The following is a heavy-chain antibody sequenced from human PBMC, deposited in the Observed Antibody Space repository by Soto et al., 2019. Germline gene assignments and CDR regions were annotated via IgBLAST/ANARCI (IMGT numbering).Heavy chain of an antibody. CDR3: ARAPSEYMWGSYLRYYEY. J-gene: IGHJ4*02. CDR2: ISGTTGHA. V-gene: IGHV3-23*01. CDR1: GFPFSNYA. Sequence: EVQILESGGGLVQPGGSLRLSCAASGFPFSNYAMAWVRQAPGKGLEWVSAISGTTGHAFYADSVKDRFTISRDNSNNTLYLQMDCLRAEDTAVYHCARAPSEYMWGSYLRYYEYWGQGTLVTVSS. D-gene: IGHD3-16*01.